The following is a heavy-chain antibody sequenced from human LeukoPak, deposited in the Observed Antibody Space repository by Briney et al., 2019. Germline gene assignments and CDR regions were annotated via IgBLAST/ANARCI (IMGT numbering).Heavy chain of an antibody. CDR3: VRDNYGVDY. CDR1: GFTFSSYW. J-gene: IGHJ4*02. V-gene: IGHV3-7*01. D-gene: IGHD3-10*01. Sequence: PGGSLRLYCAASGFTFSSYWMSWVRQAPGKGLEWVANIKQDGSEKYYVDSVKGRFTISRDNAKNSLDLQMNSLRAEDTAVYYCVRDNYGVDYWGQGTLVTVSS. CDR2: IKQDGSEK.